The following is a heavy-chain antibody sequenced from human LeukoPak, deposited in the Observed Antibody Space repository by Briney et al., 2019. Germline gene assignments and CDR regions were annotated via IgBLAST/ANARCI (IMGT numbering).Heavy chain of an antibody. J-gene: IGHJ6*02. CDR3: ARGPLTTVTDYYYYGMDV. V-gene: IGHV3-53*01. D-gene: IGHD4-17*01. Sequence: GGSLRLSCAASGSTVSGHPMSWVRQAPGKGLEWVSVIYRGGNTYYADSVKGRFTISTDNSKNTLYLQMNSLRAEDTAVYYCARGPLTTVTDYYYYGMDVWGQGTTVTVSS. CDR1: GSTVSGHP. CDR2: IYRGGNT.